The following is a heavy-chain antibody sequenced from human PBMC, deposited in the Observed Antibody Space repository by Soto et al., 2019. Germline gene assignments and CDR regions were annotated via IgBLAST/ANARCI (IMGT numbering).Heavy chain of an antibody. V-gene: IGHV1-69*13. CDR1: GGTFSSYA. J-gene: IGHJ5*02. D-gene: IGHD3-22*01. Sequence: SVKVSCKASGGTFSSYAISWVRQAPGQGLEWMGGIIPIFGTANYAQKFQGRVTITADESTSTAYMELSSLRSEDTAVYYCARYDSSGYYSRWFDPWGQGTLVTVSS. CDR3: ARYDSSGYYSRWFDP. CDR2: IIPIFGTA.